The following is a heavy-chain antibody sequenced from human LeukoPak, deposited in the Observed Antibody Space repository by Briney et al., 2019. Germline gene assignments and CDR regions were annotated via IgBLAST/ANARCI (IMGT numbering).Heavy chain of an antibody. Sequence: PGGSLRLSCAASGFTFSSYWMSWVRQAPGKGLEWVANIKQDGSGKYYVDSVKGRFTISRDNAKNSLYLQMNSLRAEDTAVYYCARRNYYDSSGYPQAFDIWGQGTMVTVSS. D-gene: IGHD3-22*01. V-gene: IGHV3-7*01. CDR1: GFTFSSYW. CDR2: IKQDGSGK. J-gene: IGHJ3*02. CDR3: ARRNYYDSSGYPQAFDI.